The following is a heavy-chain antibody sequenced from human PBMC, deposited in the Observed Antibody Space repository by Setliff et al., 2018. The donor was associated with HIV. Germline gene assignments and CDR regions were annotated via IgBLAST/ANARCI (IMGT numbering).Heavy chain of an antibody. V-gene: IGHV1-69*13. CDR2: ILPIFGAT. D-gene: IGHD3-10*01. Sequence: SVKVSCKVSGDNFNNVAFNWVRQAPGQGLEWMGGILPIFGATDYAQKFQGRLTLTAVQSENSVYMELSSLRSDDTAVYYCTNRGGSGTNVGNWFDPWGQGTLVTVSS. CDR1: GDNFNNVA. J-gene: IGHJ5*02. CDR3: TNRGGSGTNVGNWFDP.